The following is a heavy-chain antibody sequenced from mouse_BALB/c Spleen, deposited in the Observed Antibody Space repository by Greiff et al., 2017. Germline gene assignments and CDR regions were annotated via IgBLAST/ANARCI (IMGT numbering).Heavy chain of an antibody. CDR2: ISSGGSYT. V-gene: IGHV5-9-4*01. J-gene: IGHJ3*01. CDR1: GFTFSSYA. D-gene: IGHD1-1*01. CDR3: ARGLLYGSSAFAY. Sequence: VQLKESGGGLVKPGGSLKLSCAASGFTFSSYAMSWVRQSPEKRLEWVAEISSGGSYTYYPDTVTGRFTISRDNAKNTLYLEMSSLRSEDTAMYYCARGLLYGSSAFAYWGQGTLVTVSA.